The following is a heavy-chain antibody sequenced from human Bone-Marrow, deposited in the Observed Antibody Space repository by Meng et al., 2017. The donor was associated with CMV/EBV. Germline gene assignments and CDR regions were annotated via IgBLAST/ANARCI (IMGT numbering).Heavy chain of an antibody. D-gene: IGHD6-19*01. CDR2: INPNSGGT. CDR3: AKFSQWLVPFDY. CDR1: GYTFTGYY. V-gene: IGHV1-2*02. J-gene: IGHJ4*02. Sequence: VKVSCKASGYTFTGYYMHWVRQAPGQGLEWMGWINPNSGGTNYAQKFQGRVTMTRDTSISTAYMELSRLRSDDTAVYYCAKFSQWLVPFDYWGQGTLVTVSS.